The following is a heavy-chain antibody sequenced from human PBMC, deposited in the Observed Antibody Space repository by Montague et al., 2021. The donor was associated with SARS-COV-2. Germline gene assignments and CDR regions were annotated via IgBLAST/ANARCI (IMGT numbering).Heavy chain of an antibody. CDR3: ARIERGFWRDLLVFDV. CDR1: GVSITNYY. CDR2: VSNTGST. D-gene: IGHD3-3*01. V-gene: IGHV4-59*12. Sequence: SETLSLTCSVSGVSITNYYWSWIRQFPGKELEWIGTVSNTGSTNKNPSLMSRVTISRDTSSGQVSMRLRSVTAADTAFYFCARIERGFWRDLLVFDVWGPGTLVTVSS. J-gene: IGHJ3*01.